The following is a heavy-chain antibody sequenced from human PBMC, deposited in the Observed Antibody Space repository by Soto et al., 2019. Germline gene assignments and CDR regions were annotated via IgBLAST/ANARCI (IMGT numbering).Heavy chain of an antibody. V-gene: IGHV1-18*01. J-gene: IGHJ4*02. CDR2: ISTYNGNT. CDR1: GYTFTSYG. CDR3: ARDRAAGSDSSANGGY. D-gene: IGHD2-2*01. Sequence: QVQLVQSGAEVKKPGASVKVSCKASGYTFTSYGISWLRQVPGQGLEWMGWISTYNGNTNYAQKLQGRVTMTTDTSTSTAYMELRSLRSDDTAVYYCARDRAAGSDSSANGGYWGQGTLVTVSS.